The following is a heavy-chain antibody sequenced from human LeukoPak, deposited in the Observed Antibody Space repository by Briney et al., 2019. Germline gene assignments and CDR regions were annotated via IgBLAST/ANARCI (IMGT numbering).Heavy chain of an antibody. CDR2: ISASGGST. D-gene: IGHD1-26*01. V-gene: IGHV3-23*01. CDR1: GFTFSSSA. J-gene: IGHJ4*02. CDR3: AKDQRWESPHYLDS. Sequence: GGSLRLSCAASGFTFSSSAMSWVRQVPGKGLEWVSGISASGGSTYYADSVRGRFTISRDNSKNTLYAQMNSLRDEDTAVHYCAKDQRWESPHYLDSWGQGTLVTVSS.